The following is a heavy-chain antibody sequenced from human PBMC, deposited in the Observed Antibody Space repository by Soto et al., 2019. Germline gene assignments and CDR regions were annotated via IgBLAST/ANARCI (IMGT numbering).Heavy chain of an antibody. J-gene: IGHJ5*02. CDR3: AADLGPPYDSNNWFDP. D-gene: IGHD2-21*01. V-gene: IGHV3-15*07. CDR1: GFILSHAW. CDR2: VKNNGGAT. Sequence: EVQLVESGGDLVKAGGSLRLSCAASGFILSHAWFHWVRQPPGKGLELVGRVKNNGGATDYAPSVKGRFIISRDDSKDMVYLQMSSLRTEDTAIYYCAADLGPPYDSNNWFDPWGHGTLFTVFS.